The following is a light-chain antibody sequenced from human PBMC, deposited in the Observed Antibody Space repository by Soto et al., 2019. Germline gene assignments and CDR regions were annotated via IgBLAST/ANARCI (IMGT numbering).Light chain of an antibody. V-gene: IGKV1-5*01. CDR1: QSINNL. CDR2: DAS. J-gene: IGKJ1*01. CDR3: QQYNSYSPAT. Sequence: DVQMTQSPSTLSASVGDRVTITCRASQSINNLLAWYQQKPGKAPKLLIFDASTLESGVPSRFSGRGSETEFTLTISSLQPDDFATYYCQQYNSYSPATFGQGTKVDIK.